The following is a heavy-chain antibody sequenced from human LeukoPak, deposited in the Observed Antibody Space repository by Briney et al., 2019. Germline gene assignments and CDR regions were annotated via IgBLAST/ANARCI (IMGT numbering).Heavy chain of an antibody. CDR2: IRYDGINE. Sequence: GGSLRLSCAASGFSFSSYGTHWVRQAPGKGLEWVAYIRYDGINEYYADSVKGRFTISRDLSKNTLFLQMNSLRAEDTAVYYCARGHFTVFDYWGQGTLVTVSS. V-gene: IGHV3-30*02. CDR3: ARGHFTVFDY. D-gene: IGHD4-17*01. CDR1: GFSFSSYG. J-gene: IGHJ4*02.